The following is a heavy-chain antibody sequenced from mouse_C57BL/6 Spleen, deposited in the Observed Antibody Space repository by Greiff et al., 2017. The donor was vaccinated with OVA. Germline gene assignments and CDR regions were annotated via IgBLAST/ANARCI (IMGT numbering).Heavy chain of an antibody. V-gene: IGHV5-4*03. CDR2: ISDGGSYT. CDR3: ARGGGTGAWFAY. J-gene: IGHJ3*01. Sequence: EVKLVESGGGLVKPGGSLKLSCAASGFTFSSYAMSWVRQTPEKRLEWVATISDGGSYTYYPDNVKGRFTISRDNAKNNLYLQMSHLKSEDTAMYYCARGGGTGAWFAYWGQGTLVTVSA. CDR1: GFTFSSYA. D-gene: IGHD4-1*01.